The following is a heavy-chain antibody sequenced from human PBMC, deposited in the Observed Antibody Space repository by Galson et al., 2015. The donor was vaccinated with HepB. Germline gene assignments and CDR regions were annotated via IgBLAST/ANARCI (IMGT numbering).Heavy chain of an antibody. V-gene: IGHV3-48*02. Sequence: SLRLSCAASGFTFSSYSMNWVRQAPGKGLEWVSYISSSSSTIYYADSVKGRFTISRDNAKNSLYLQMNSLRDEDTAVYYCARVAPYCSGGSCASRGSYYFDYWGQGTLVTVSS. J-gene: IGHJ4*02. CDR1: GFTFSSYS. CDR3: ARVAPYCSGGSCASRGSYYFDY. D-gene: IGHD2-15*01. CDR2: ISSSSSTI.